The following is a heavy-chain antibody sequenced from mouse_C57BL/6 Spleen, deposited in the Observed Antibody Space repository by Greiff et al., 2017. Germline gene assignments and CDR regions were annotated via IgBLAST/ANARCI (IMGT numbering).Heavy chain of an antibody. CDR2: ISDGGSYT. Sequence: DVHLVESGGGLVKPGGSLKLSCAASGFTFSSYAMSWVRQTPEKRLEWVATISDGGSYTYYPDTVKGRFTICRDNAKNNLYLQMSHLKSDDTAMYYCARDRSNHWYFDVWGTGTTVTVAS. V-gene: IGHV5-4*01. J-gene: IGHJ1*03. CDR3: ARDRSNHWYFDV. D-gene: IGHD2-5*01. CDR1: GFTFSSYA.